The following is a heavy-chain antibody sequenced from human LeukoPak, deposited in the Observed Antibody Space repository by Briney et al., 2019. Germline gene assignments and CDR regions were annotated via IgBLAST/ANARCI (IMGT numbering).Heavy chain of an antibody. D-gene: IGHD3-22*01. Sequence: GASVKVSCKASGGTFSSYAISWVRQAPGQGLEWMGGIIPIFGTANYAQKFQGRVTITADESTSTAYMELSSLRSEDTAVYYCARGPIVVVITKGAFDIWGQGTMVTVSS. CDR3: ARGPIVVVITKGAFDI. CDR2: IIPIFGTA. V-gene: IGHV1-69*13. J-gene: IGHJ3*02. CDR1: GGTFSSYA.